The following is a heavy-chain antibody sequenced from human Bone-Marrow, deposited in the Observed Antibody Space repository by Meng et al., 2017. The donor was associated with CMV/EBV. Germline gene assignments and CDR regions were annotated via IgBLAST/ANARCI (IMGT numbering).Heavy chain of an antibody. CDR1: GFSFSNYW. CDR2: IKQDGSEK. D-gene: IGHD3-22*01. Sequence: GESLKISCATSGFSFSNYWMTWLRQSPGRGLEWVATIKQDGSEKDYGDSVKGRFTISRDNARKLLFLQMNSLRAEDTAVYYCAKDLNYDSSRYSDAFDIWGLGTMVTVSS. J-gene: IGHJ3*02. CDR3: AKDLNYDSSRYSDAFDI. V-gene: IGHV3-7*04.